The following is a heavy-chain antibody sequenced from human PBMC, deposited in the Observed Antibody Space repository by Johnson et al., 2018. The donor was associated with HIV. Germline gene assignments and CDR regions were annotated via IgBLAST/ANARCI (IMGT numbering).Heavy chain of an antibody. CDR3: ARAPGNDAFDI. V-gene: IGHV3-30-3*01. CDR2: ITYDGSNK. J-gene: IGHJ3*02. Sequence: QMLLVESGGGLAQPGGSLRLSCAASGFSFSSYWMGWVRQAPGKGLEWVAVITYDGSNKYYADSVKGRFTISRDNSKNTLYLQMNSLRAEDPAIYYCARAPGNDAFDIWGQGTMVTVSS. D-gene: IGHD3-10*01. CDR1: GFSFSSYW.